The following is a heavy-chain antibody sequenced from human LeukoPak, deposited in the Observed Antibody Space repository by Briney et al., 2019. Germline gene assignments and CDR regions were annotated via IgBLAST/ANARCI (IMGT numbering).Heavy chain of an antibody. D-gene: IGHD2-15*01. CDR1: GGSISTYY. J-gene: IGHJ6*02. CDR3: ARQDCSGGGCHSPVAMDV. Sequence: PSETLSLTCTVSGGSISTYYWSWIRQPPGKGLGWIGYIYCSGSTIYNPSLQSRVTISVDTSKKQFSLKLSSVTAADTAVYYCARQDCSGGGCHSPVAMDVWGQGTTVTVSS. CDR2: IYCSGST. V-gene: IGHV4-59*08.